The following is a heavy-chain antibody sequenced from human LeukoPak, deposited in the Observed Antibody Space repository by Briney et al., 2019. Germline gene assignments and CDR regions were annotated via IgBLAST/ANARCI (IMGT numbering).Heavy chain of an antibody. J-gene: IGHJ4*02. CDR1: GITLSNYG. D-gene: IGHD3-22*01. CDR2: ISGSGGGT. Sequence: GGSLRLSCAVSGITLSNYGMSWVRQAPGKGLEWVAGISGSGGGTYYADSVKGRFTISRDNPKNTLYLQMNSLRAEDTAMYFCAKRGVVIRVILVGFHKEAYYFDSWGQGALVTVSS. CDR3: AKRGVVIRVILVGFHKEAYYFDS. V-gene: IGHV3-23*01.